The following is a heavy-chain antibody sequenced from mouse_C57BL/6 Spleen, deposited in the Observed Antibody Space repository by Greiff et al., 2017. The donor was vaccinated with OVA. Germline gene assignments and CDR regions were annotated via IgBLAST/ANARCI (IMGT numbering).Heavy chain of an antibody. CDR3: ARSEITTVVASFDY. CDR1: GYAFSSSW. Sequence: VQLQQSGPELVKPGASVKISCKASGYAFSSSWMNWVKQRPGKGLEWIGRIYPGDGDTNYNGKFKGKATLTADKSSSTAYMQLSSLTSEDSAVYYCARSEITTVVASFDYWGQGTTLTVSS. CDR2: IYPGDGDT. J-gene: IGHJ2*01. V-gene: IGHV1-82*01. D-gene: IGHD1-1*01.